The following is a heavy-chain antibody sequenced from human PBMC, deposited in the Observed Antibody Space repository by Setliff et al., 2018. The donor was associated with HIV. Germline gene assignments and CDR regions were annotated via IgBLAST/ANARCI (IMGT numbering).Heavy chain of an antibody. D-gene: IGHD2-21*01. V-gene: IGHV4-59*08. CDR2: LYNSGST. CDR1: GGSSNNFY. J-gene: IGHJ4*02. Sequence: SETLSLTCAVSGGSSNNFYWSWIRQPPGKGLEWIGYLYNSGSTKYNPSLKSRVTISIDMSKNQLSLNLTSVTAADTALYYCALWGTHCGGDCTNYFDSWGQGILVTVSS. CDR3: ALWGTHCGGDCTNYFDS.